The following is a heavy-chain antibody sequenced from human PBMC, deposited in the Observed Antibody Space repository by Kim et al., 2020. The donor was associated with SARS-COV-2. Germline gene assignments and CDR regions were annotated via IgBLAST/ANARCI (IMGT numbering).Heavy chain of an antibody. J-gene: IGHJ5*02. V-gene: IGHV3-30*02. Sequence: SADSGRGRFTITRDNSKNTLYLQMTSLRAEDTAVYYCAKDRALSTNWFDPWGQGTLVTVSS. CDR3: AKDRALSTNWFDP. D-gene: IGHD2-2*01.